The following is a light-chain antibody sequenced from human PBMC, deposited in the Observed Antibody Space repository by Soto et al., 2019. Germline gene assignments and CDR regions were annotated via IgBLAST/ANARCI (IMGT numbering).Light chain of an antibody. CDR1: QSVSSN. Sequence: EIVMTQSPATLSVSPGERATLSCRASQSVSSNLAWYQHKPGQAPRRLIYGASTSTPGIPARVIGSGSGTEFPLIISSLQSEDFAVYSCQQYNNWWTFGQGTKGEIK. CDR2: GAS. V-gene: IGKV3-15*01. J-gene: IGKJ1*01. CDR3: QQYNNWWT.